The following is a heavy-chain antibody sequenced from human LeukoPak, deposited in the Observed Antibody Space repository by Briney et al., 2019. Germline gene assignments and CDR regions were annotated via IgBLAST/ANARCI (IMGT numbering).Heavy chain of an antibody. CDR3: ARHSPVPTVVTPGLIDY. J-gene: IGHJ4*02. V-gene: IGHV4-39*01. D-gene: IGHD4-23*01. CDR1: GGSISRNNYY. Sequence: SETLSLTCIVSGGSISRNNYYWGWIRQPPGKGLEWIGSIYYSGSTYYNPSLKSRLTISVDTSRTQFSLNLGSVTAADTAVYYCARHSPVPTVVTPGLIDYWGQGTLVTVSS. CDR2: IYYSGST.